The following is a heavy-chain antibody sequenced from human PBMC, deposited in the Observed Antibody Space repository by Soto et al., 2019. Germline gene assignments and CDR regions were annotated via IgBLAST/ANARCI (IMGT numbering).Heavy chain of an antibody. Sequence: QVQLVQSGAEVKKPGSSVKVSCKASGGTFSSYALSWVRQAPGQGLECMGGIIPIFGTANYAQKFQGRVTITADESTSTAYMELSSLRSEDTAVYYCARDGVMTTVGTPINWFDPWGQGTLVTVSS. CDR3: ARDGVMTTVGTPINWFDP. J-gene: IGHJ5*02. D-gene: IGHD4-17*01. CDR1: GGTFSSYA. V-gene: IGHV1-69*01. CDR2: IIPIFGTA.